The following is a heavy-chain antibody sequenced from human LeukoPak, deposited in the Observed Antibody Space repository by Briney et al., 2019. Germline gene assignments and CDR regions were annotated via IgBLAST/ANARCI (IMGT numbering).Heavy chain of an antibody. CDR3: ARSPHIWFAERGWFDP. V-gene: IGHV4-4*02. Sequence: PSETLSLTCAVSGGSISSSNGWSWVRQPPGKGLEWIGEIYHSGSTNYNPSLKSRVTISVDTSKNQFSLKLSSVTAADTAVYFCARSPHIWFAERGWFDPWGQGTLVTVSS. CDR1: GGSISSSNG. D-gene: IGHD3-10*01. CDR2: IYHSGST. J-gene: IGHJ5*02.